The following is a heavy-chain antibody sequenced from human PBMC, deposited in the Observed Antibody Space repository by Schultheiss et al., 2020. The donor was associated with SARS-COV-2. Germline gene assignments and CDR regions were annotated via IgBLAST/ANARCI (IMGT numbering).Heavy chain of an antibody. CDR3: AEGGYGDYTYFQH. J-gene: IGHJ1*01. V-gene: IGHV3-53*01. CDR2: IYSGGST. CDR1: GFTVSSNY. D-gene: IGHD4-17*01. Sequence: GGSLRLSCAASGFTVSSNYMSWVRQAPGKGLEWVSVIYSGGSTYYADSVKGRFTISRDNSKNTLYLQMNSLRAEDTAVYYCAEGGYGDYTYFQHWGQGTLVTVSS.